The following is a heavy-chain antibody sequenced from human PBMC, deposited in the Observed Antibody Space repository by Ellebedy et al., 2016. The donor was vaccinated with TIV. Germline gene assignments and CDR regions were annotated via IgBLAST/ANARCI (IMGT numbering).Heavy chain of an antibody. D-gene: IGHD1-26*01. Sequence: WVRQAPGKGLEWIGSVFYSGNTYYNPSLKSRVTISLDTSKNQFSLRLRSVTAADTAVYYCAREPQDSGFDYWGRGTVVTVSS. CDR2: VFYSGNT. CDR3: AREPQDSGFDY. V-gene: IGHV4-39*07. J-gene: IGHJ4*02.